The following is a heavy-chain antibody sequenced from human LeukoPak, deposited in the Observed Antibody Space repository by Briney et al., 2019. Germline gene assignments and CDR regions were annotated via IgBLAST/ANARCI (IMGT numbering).Heavy chain of an antibody. Sequence: SETLSLTCAVYGGSFSGYYWSWIRQPPGKGLEWIGEINHSGSTNYNPSLKSRVTISVDTSKNQFSLKLSSVTAADTAVYYCARVGLGRGLYYYYMDVWGKGTTVTVSS. CDR2: INHSGST. J-gene: IGHJ6*03. D-gene: IGHD3-10*01. V-gene: IGHV4-34*01. CDR3: ARVGLGRGLYYYYMDV. CDR1: GGSFSGYY.